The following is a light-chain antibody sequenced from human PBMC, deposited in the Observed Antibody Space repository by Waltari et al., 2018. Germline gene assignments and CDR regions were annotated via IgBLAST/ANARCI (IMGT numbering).Light chain of an antibody. Sequence: IQLTQSPSSLSASVGDRVTITCRASQGNSNYLAWYQQKPGTAPKLLIYAASTLQSGVPSRFSGSGSGTDFTLTISSLQPEDFATYYCQQLNSYQWTFGQGTKVEIK. V-gene: IGKV1-9*01. CDR2: AAS. J-gene: IGKJ1*01. CDR3: QQLNSYQWT. CDR1: QGNSNY.